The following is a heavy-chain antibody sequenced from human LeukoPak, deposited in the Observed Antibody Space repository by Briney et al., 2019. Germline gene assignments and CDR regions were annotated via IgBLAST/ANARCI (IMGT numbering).Heavy chain of an antibody. CDR2: INPNSGGT. CDR3: AKQYTYNWFDP. J-gene: IGHJ5*02. V-gene: IGHV1-2*02. D-gene: IGHD2-2*02. Sequence: ASVKVSCKASGYTFTGYYIHWVRQAPGQGLEWMGWINPNSGGTNYAQKFQGSVTMTRDTSISTAYMELSRLRSDDTAVYYCAKQYTYNWFDPWGRGTLVTVSS. CDR1: GYTFTGYY.